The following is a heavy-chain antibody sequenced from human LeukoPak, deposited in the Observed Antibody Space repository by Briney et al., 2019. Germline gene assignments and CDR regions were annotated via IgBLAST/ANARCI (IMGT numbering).Heavy chain of an antibody. Sequence: PSETLSLTCTVSGGSISSYYWSWIRQPPGKGLEWFGYIYDSGSTNYNPSLKSRVTISVDTSKNQFSLKLRSVTAADTAVYYCARRTATVTWWYFDLWGRGTLVTVSS. V-gene: IGHV4-59*08. J-gene: IGHJ2*01. CDR1: GGSISSYY. D-gene: IGHD5-18*01. CDR3: ARRTATVTWWYFDL. CDR2: IYDSGST.